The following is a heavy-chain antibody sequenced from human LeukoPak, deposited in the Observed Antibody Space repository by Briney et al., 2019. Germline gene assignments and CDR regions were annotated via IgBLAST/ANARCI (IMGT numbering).Heavy chain of an antibody. CDR1: GYSFTSYW. D-gene: IGHD7-27*01. V-gene: IGHV5-51*01. Sequence: GESLKISCKASGYSFTSYWIGWVRHMPGKGLEWMGIIDPSDSETRYTPSFQGQVTISVDKSLITAYLQWNSLKASDTAMYYCARQTAMGRSGDYWGQGTLVTVSS. CDR3: ARQTAMGRSGDY. J-gene: IGHJ4*02. CDR2: IDPSDSET.